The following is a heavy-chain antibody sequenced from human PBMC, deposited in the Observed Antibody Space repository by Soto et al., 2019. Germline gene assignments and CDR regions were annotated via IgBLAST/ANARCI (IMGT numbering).Heavy chain of an antibody. Sequence: QVQLVESGGGVVQPGRSLRLSCAASGFTFSSYAMHWVRQAPGKGLEWVAVISYDGSNKYYADSVKGRFTISRDNPKNTLYLQMNSLRAEDTAVYYCARAAAAGTFTLATDYWGQGTLVTVSS. V-gene: IGHV3-30-3*01. D-gene: IGHD6-13*01. CDR1: GFTFSSYA. CDR2: ISYDGSNK. CDR3: ARAAAAGTFTLATDY. J-gene: IGHJ4*02.